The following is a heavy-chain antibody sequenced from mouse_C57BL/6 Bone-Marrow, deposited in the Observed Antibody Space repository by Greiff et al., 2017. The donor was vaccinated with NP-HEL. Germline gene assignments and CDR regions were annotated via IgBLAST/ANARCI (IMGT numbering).Heavy chain of an antibody. V-gene: IGHV1-75*01. CDR3: ARRILITTVVGGYAMDY. J-gene: IGHJ4*01. CDR1: GYTFTDYY. CDR2: IFPGSGST. Sequence: QVQLQQSGPELVKPGASVKISCKASGYTFTDYYINWVKQRPGQGLEWIGWIFPGSGSTYYNEKFKGKAPLTVDKSSSTAYMLLSRLTSEDSSVYFCARRILITTVVGGYAMDYWGQGTSVTVSS. D-gene: IGHD1-1*01.